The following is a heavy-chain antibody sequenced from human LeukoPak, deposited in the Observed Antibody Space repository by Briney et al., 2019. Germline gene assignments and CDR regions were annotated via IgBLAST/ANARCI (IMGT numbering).Heavy chain of an antibody. CDR1: GYSFTSYW. CDR3: AGNVRGYSYGLFDY. J-gene: IGHJ4*02. CDR2: IYPGDSDT. Sequence: GESLKISCKGSGYSFTSYWIGWVRQMPGKGLEWMGIIYPGDSDTRYSPSFQGQVTISADESISTAYLQWSSLKASDTAMYYCAGNVRGYSYGLFDYWARGPWSPSPQ. D-gene: IGHD5-18*01. V-gene: IGHV5-51*01.